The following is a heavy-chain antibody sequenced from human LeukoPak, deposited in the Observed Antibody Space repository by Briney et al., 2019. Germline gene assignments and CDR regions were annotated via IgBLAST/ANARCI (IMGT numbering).Heavy chain of an antibody. V-gene: IGHV3-30*18. J-gene: IGHJ5*02. D-gene: IGHD4-17*01. Sequence: GGSLRLSCAASGFTFSSYGMHWVRQAPGRGLEWVAVISYDGSNKYYADSVKGRFTISRDNSKNTLYLQMNSLRAEDTAVYYCAKGLLRGNWFDPWGQETLVTVSS. CDR3: AKGLLRGNWFDP. CDR2: ISYDGSNK. CDR1: GFTFSSYG.